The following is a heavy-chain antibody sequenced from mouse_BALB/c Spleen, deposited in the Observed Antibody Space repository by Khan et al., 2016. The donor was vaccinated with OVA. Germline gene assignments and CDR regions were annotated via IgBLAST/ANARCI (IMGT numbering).Heavy chain of an antibody. Sequence: EVQLQESGPGLVKPSQSLSLTCTVTGYSITSDCAWNWIRQFPGNKLEWMGYISYSGRTSYNPSLKSRISITRDTSKNQFFLQLNSVTTEDTATYYSARSVTITTVVATDFDCWGQGTTLTVSS. CDR2: ISYSGRT. D-gene: IGHD1-1*01. V-gene: IGHV3-2*02. CDR3: ARSVTITTVVATDFDC. J-gene: IGHJ2*01. CDR1: GYSITSDCA.